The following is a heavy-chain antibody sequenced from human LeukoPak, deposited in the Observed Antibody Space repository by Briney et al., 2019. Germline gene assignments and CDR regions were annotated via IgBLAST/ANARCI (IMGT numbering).Heavy chain of an antibody. V-gene: IGHV1-69*01. CDR1: GGTFSSYA. D-gene: IGHD2-15*01. CDR3: ARGLGYCSGGSCYFPYYFDY. Sequence: SVKVPCKASGGTFSSYAISWVRQAPGQGLEWMGGIIPIFGTANYAQKFQGRVTITADESTSTAYMELSSLRSEDTAVYYCARGLGYCSGGSCYFPYYFDYWGQGTLVTVSS. J-gene: IGHJ4*02. CDR2: IIPIFGTA.